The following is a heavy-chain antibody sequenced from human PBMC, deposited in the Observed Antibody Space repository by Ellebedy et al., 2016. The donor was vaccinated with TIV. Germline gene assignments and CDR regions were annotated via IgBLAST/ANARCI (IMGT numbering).Heavy chain of an antibody. CDR1: GFTFSSYS. Sequence: GESLKISXAASGFTFSSYSMNLVRQAPGKGLEWVSYISGTGSAIYYADSVKGRFTISRDNAKNSLYLQMNSLRAEDTAVYYCARDRMQNPLEYYFDYWGQGTLVTVSS. V-gene: IGHV3-48*01. J-gene: IGHJ4*02. CDR3: ARDRMQNPLEYYFDY. CDR2: ISGTGSAI.